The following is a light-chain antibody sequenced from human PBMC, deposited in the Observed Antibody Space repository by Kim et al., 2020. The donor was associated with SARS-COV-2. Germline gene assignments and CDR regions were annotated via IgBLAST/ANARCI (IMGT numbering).Light chain of an antibody. CDR1: QSISSN. J-gene: IGKJ4*01. CDR2: GAS. V-gene: IGKV3-15*01. Sequence: EIMMTKSPATLSVSPGERATLSCRASQSISSNLAWYQQKPGQAPRLLIYGASTRATGIAARFSGSGSGTEFTLTISSLQSEDFALYYCQQYNNWPRTFGGGTKVDIK. CDR3: QQYNNWPRT.